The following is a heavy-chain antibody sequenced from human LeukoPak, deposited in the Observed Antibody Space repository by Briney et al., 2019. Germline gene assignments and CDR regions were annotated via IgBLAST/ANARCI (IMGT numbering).Heavy chain of an antibody. J-gene: IGHJ4*02. CDR1: GFTFSNYG. V-gene: IGHV3-30*02. CDR3: ARHLGLEWPSDY. CDR2: TRYDGSNR. D-gene: IGHD3-3*01. Sequence: GGPLRLSCAASGFTFSNYGMHWVRQAPGKGREWVAFTRYDGSNRYYADSVKGRFTISRDNFKNTLYLQMNSLRAEDTAVYYCARHLGLEWPSDYWGQGTLVTVSS.